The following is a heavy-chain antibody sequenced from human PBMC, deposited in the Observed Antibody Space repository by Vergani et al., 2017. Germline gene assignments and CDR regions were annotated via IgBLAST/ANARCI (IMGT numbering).Heavy chain of an antibody. CDR3: ARDQTVLRGYYYYMDV. D-gene: IGHD3-10*01. CDR2: IIPILGIA. V-gene: IGHV1-69*08. CDR1: GGTFSSYT. Sequence: QVQLVQSGAEVKKPGSSVKVSCKASGGTFSSYTISWVRQAPGQGLEWMGRIIPILGIANYAQKFQGRVTITADKSTSTAYMELSSLRSEDTAVYYCARDQTVLRGYYYYMDVWGKGTTVTVSS. J-gene: IGHJ6*03.